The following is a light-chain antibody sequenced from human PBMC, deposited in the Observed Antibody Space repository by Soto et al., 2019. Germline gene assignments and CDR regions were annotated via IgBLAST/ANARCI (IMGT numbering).Light chain of an antibody. CDR3: SSYTSSSTLVYV. CDR2: DVS. J-gene: IGLJ1*01. Sequence: QSALTQPASVSGSPGQSITISCTGTSSDVGGYNYVSWYQQHPGKAPKLMIYDVSNRPSGVSNRFSGSKSGNTASLTISGLQAEAEADYYCSSYTSSSTLVYVFGTGTKVTVL. V-gene: IGLV2-14*01. CDR1: SSDVGGYNY.